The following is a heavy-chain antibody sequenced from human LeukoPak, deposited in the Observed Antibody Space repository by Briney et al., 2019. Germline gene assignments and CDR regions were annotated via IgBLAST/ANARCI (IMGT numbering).Heavy chain of an antibody. V-gene: IGHV1-18*01. CDR2: ISGHNGDV. Sequence: ASVRVSCKASGYTFSNYGITWVRQAPGQGLEWMGTISGHNGDVNYAPKFQGRVTMTTDASTTTAYMELRSLRFDDTAVYYCARYNSLLRGVTTSDYWGQGTLVTVSS. CDR1: GYTFSNYG. J-gene: IGHJ4*02. D-gene: IGHD3-10*01. CDR3: ARYNSLLRGVTTSDY.